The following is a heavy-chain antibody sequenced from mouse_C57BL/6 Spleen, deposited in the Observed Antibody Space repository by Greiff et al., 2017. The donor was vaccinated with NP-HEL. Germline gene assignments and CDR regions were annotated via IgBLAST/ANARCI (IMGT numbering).Heavy chain of an antibody. J-gene: IGHJ3*01. Sequence: QVQLQQSGAELVRPGTSVKVSCKASGYAFTNYLIEWVKQRPGQGLEWIGVINPGSGGTNYNEKFKGKATLTAAKSSSTAYMQLSSLTSEDSAVDFCARDHGSSYAWFAYWGQGTLVTVSA. CDR2: INPGSGGT. D-gene: IGHD1-1*01. V-gene: IGHV1-54*01. CDR1: GYAFTNYL. CDR3: ARDHGSSYAWFAY.